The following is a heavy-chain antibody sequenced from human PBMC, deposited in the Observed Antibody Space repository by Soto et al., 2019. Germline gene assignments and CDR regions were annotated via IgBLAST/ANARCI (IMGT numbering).Heavy chain of an antibody. CDR2: ISYSGST. J-gene: IGHJ4*02. D-gene: IGHD5-18*01. CDR3: ARGRGDTAMAWYY. CDR1: GGSIGSYY. Sequence: SETLSLTYTVSGGSIGSYYCTRFRQSPGKGLKRIGYISYSGSTKYNPSLKSRVTISVDTSKNQFSLKLSSVTAADTAVYYCARGRGDTAMAWYYWGQGTLVTVS. V-gene: IGHV4-59*01.